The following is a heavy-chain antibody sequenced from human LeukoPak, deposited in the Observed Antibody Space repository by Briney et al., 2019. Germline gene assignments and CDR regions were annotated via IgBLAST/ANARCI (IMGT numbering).Heavy chain of an antibody. CDR3: ARGRGGSRGPDYYYYMDV. Sequence: SETLSLTCAVYGGSFSGYYWSWIRQPPGKGLEWIGEINHSGSTNYNPSLKSRVTISVDTSKNQFSLKLSSVTAADTAVYYCARGRGGSRGPDYYYYMDVWGKGTTVTVSS. CDR2: INHSGST. CDR1: GGSFSGYY. D-gene: IGHD3-10*01. J-gene: IGHJ6*03. V-gene: IGHV4-34*01.